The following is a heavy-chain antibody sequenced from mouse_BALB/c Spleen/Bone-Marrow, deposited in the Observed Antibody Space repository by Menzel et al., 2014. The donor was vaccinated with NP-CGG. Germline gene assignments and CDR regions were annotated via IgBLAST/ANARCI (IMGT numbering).Heavy chain of an antibody. J-gene: IGHJ2*01. D-gene: IGHD1-1*01. CDR2: INPYNGGT. V-gene: IGHV1-53*01. Sequence: QVQLQQPGAELVKPGASVKLSCKASGYTFTRYYMYWVKQRPGRGLEWIGGINPYNGGTHFNEKFKSKATLTVDKSSSTAYMQLNSLTSEDSAVYYCSLLGDYWGQGTTLTVSS. CDR3: SLLGDY. CDR1: GYTFTRYY.